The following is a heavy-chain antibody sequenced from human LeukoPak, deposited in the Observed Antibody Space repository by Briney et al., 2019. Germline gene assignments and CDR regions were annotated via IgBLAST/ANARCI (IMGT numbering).Heavy chain of an antibody. D-gene: IGHD3-10*01. CDR1: GGSFSGYY. CDR2: INHSGST. Sequence: SETLSLTCAVYGGSFSGYYWSWIRQPPGKGLEWIGEINHSGSTNYNPSLKSRVTISVDTSKNQFSLKLSSVTAADTAVYYCARATTASGSGYYFDYWGQGTLVTVSS. CDR3: ARATTASGSGYYFDY. V-gene: IGHV4-34*01. J-gene: IGHJ4*02.